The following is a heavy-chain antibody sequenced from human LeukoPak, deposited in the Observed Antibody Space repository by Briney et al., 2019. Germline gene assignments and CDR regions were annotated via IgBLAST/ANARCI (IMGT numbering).Heavy chain of an antibody. J-gene: IGHJ4*02. D-gene: IGHD2/OR15-2a*01. CDR1: GFAFSAYE. Sequence: GGSLRLSCSAPGFAFSAYEMTWIGQAPGKALEWISAISGRSSHTYYGDSVKGRFSISRDNAKNLPYLQMNGSGAHDTARYYCGCHFPPLRTSSAVDLWGQGTLVTVSS. V-gene: IGHV3-21*06. CDR3: GCHFPPLRTSSAVDL. CDR2: ISGRSSHT.